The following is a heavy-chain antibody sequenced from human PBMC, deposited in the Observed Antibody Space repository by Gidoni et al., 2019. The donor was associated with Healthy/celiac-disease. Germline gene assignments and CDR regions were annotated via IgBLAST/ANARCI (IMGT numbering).Heavy chain of an antibody. CDR1: GFPFSSYS. CDR2: ISSRSSYR. CDR3: ARHRGYSSYSDY. Sequence: EVQLVQSGGGLVQPGGSLRLSCAASGFPFSSYSMNWVRHAPGKGLEWVSSISSRSSYRYYADSVKGRFTISRDNAKNSLYLQMNSLRAEDTAVYYCARHRGYSSYSDYWGQGTLVTVSS. V-gene: IGHV3-21*01. D-gene: IGHD5-18*01. J-gene: IGHJ4*02.